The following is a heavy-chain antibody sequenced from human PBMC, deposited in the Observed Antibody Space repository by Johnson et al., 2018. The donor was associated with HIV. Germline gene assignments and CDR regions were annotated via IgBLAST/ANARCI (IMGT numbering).Heavy chain of an antibody. V-gene: IGHV3-20*04. CDR2: INWNGGTT. CDR1: GFTYDDYG. D-gene: IGHD3-22*01. J-gene: IGHJ3*01. CDR3: ARGLGDSSGHPCAFDV. Sequence: VQLVESGGGVVRPGGSLRLSCAASGFTYDDYGMSWVRQAPGKGLEWVSGINWNGGTTSYEDSVKGRFTASRDNANNSLYLQMNGLGDEETALYYCARGLGDSSGHPCAFDVWGHGTMVTVSS.